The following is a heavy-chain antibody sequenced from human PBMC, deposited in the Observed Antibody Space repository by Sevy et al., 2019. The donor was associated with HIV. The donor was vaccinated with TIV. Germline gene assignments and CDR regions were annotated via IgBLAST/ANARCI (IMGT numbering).Heavy chain of an antibody. CDR3: AKGIEGASGIDY. D-gene: IGHD1-26*01. CDR2: ISCNSGSI. J-gene: IGHJ4*02. Sequence: RLSCAASGFTFDDYAMHWVRQAPGKGLEWVSGISCNSGSIGYADSVKGRFTISRDNAKNSLYLQMNSLRAEDTALYYCAKGIEGASGIDYWGQGTLVTVSS. CDR1: GFTFDDYA. V-gene: IGHV3-9*01.